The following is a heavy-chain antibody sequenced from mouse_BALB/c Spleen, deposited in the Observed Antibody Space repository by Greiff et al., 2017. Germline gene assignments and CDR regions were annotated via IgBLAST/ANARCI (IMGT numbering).Heavy chain of an antibody. D-gene: IGHD2-1*01. CDR1: GDSITSGY. CDR2: ISYSGST. J-gene: IGHJ4*01. CDR3: ARYSIYYGRYYAMDY. Sequence: EVQLVESGPSLVKPSQTLSLTCSVTGDSITSGYWNWIRKFPGNKLEYMGYISYSGSTYYNPSLKSRISITRDTSKNQYYLQLNSVTTEDTATYYCARYSIYYGRYYAMDYWGQGTSVTVSS. V-gene: IGHV3-8*02.